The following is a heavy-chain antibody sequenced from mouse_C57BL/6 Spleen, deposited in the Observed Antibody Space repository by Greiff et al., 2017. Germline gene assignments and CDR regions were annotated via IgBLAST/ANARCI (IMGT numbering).Heavy chain of an antibody. Sequence: QVQLQQPGAELVMPGASVKLSCKASGYTFTSYWMHWVKQRPGQGLEWIGEFDPSDSYTNYNQKFKGKSTLTVDKSSSTAYMQLSSLTSEDSAVYYCARDLLYPAFAYWGQGTLVTVSA. CDR2: FDPSDSYT. D-gene: IGHD2-12*01. V-gene: IGHV1-69*01. CDR3: ARDLLYPAFAY. CDR1: GYTFTSYW. J-gene: IGHJ3*01.